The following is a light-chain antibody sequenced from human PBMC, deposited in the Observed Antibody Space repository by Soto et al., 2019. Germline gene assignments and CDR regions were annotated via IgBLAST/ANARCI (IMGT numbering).Light chain of an antibody. Sequence: EIVMTQFPATLSESPGERVTLSCRAAQDVTTNFAWYQLRRGQPPRLLIYDISTRATGVPARFSGSGSGTEFTLTISGLQSEDFALYFCQQYNNWPFSFGPGTRLEIK. J-gene: IGKJ5*01. CDR3: QQYNNWPFS. CDR2: DIS. V-gene: IGKV3-15*01. CDR1: QDVTTN.